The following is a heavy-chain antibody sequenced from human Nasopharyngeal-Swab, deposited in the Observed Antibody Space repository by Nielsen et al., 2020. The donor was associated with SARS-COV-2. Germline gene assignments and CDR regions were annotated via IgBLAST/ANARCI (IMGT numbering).Heavy chain of an antibody. CDR1: GGSISSGSYY. V-gene: IGHV4-61*02. CDR3: NRGIDTIPVDFRAFDI. J-gene: IGHJ3*02. CDR2: IYTSGST. Sequence: TLSLTCTVSGGSISSGSYYWSWIRQPAGKGLEWIVRIYTSGSTNYNPSRKSRVTITIDTSKNQFSLQLSSVTAADTAVYYCNRGIDTIPVDFRAFDIWGQGTMVTVSS. D-gene: IGHD3-3*01.